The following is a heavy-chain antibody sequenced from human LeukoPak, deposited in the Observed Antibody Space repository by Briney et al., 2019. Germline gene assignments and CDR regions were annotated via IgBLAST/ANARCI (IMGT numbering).Heavy chain of an antibody. CDR1: GGSLSSYY. CDR2: IYYSGST. CDR3: ARVFYYGSGTFDL. D-gene: IGHD3-10*01. Sequence: SETLSLTCTVSGGSLSSYYWSWIRQPPGKGLEWIGYIYYSGSTTYNPSLRSRVTISVDTSKNQFSLRLSPVTAADTAVYYCARVFYYGSGTFDLWGRGTLVTVSS. J-gene: IGHJ2*01. V-gene: IGHV4-59*01.